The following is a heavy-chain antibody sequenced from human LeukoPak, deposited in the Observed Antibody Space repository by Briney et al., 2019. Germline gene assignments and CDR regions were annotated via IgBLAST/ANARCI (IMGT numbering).Heavy chain of an antibody. D-gene: IGHD2-2*01. J-gene: IGHJ4*02. CDR2: IYYSGST. V-gene: IGHV4-31*03. CDR3: ARTPGLPAAMWATSPPGQIDY. CDR1: GGSISSGGYY. Sequence: PSQTLSLTCTVSGGSISSGGYYWSWIRQHPGKGLEWIGYIYYSGSTYYNPSLKSRVTISVDTSKNQFSLKLSSVTAADTAVYYCARTPGLPAAMWATSPPGQIDYWGQGTLVTVSS.